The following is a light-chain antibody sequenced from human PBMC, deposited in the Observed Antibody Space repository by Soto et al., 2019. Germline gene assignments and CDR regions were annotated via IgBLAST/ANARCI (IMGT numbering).Light chain of an antibody. CDR3: SSYTTSRV. CDR2: EVS. J-gene: IGLJ3*02. V-gene: IGLV2-14*01. CDR1: NSDVGGFNY. Sequence: QSALTQPASVSGSPGQSITISCTGTNSDVGGFNYVSWYQQHPGKAPKLMIYEVSNRPSGVSNRFSGSKSGNTASLTISGLQAEDEADCYCSSYTTSRVFGGGTKLTVL.